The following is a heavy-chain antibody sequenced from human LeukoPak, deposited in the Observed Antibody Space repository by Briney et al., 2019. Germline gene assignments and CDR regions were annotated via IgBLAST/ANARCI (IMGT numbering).Heavy chain of an antibody. J-gene: IGHJ6*03. CDR1: GGSISSYY. CDR2: IYYSGST. CDR3: ARLGYYDSSGYYGPYYYYYMDV. V-gene: IGHV4-59*01. Sequence: SETLSLTCTVSGGSISSYYWSWIRQPPGKGLEWIGYIYYSGSTNYNPSLKSRVTISVDTSKNQFSLKLSSVTAADTAVYYCARLGYYDSSGYYGPYYYYYMDVWGKGTTVTVSS. D-gene: IGHD3-22*01.